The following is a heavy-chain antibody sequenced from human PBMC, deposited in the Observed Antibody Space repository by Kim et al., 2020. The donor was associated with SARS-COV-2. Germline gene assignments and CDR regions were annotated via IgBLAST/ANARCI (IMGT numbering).Heavy chain of an antibody. Sequence: GGSLRLSCAASGFTFSSYSMNWVRQAPGKGLEWVSSISSSSSYIYYADSVKGRFTISRDNAKNSLYLQMNSLRAEDTAVYYCAREPTNWNYLFLDYWGQGTLVTVSS. CDR2: ISSSSSYI. J-gene: IGHJ4*02. V-gene: IGHV3-21*01. D-gene: IGHD1-7*01. CDR3: AREPTNWNYLFLDY. CDR1: GFTFSSYS.